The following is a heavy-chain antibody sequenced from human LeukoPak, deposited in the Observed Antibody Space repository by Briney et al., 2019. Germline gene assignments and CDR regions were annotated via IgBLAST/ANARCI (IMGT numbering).Heavy chain of an antibody. V-gene: IGHV5-51*01. CDR1: GYRFSTYW. CDR2: IYPGDSDT. Sequence: GESLKISCKGSGYRFSTYWIAWVRQMPGKGLEWMGIIYPGDSDTRCSPSFQGQVTISADKSVNTAYLQWSSLKASDTAMYYCARPNITSYYDSRGYDAFDVWGQGTMVTVYS. D-gene: IGHD3-22*01. J-gene: IGHJ3*01. CDR3: ARPNITSYYDSRGYDAFDV.